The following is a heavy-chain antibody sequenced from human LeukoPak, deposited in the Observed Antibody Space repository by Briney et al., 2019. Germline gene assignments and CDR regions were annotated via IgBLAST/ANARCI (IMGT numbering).Heavy chain of an antibody. CDR3: AKNGYYYDSSGSD. Sequence: GGSLRLSCAASGFTFSSYAMSWVRQAPGKGLEWVSAISGSGGSTYYADSVKGQFTISRDNSKNTLYLQMNSLRAEDTAVYYCAKNGYYYDSSGSDWGQGTLVTVSS. D-gene: IGHD3-22*01. J-gene: IGHJ4*02. V-gene: IGHV3-23*01. CDR1: GFTFSSYA. CDR2: ISGSGGST.